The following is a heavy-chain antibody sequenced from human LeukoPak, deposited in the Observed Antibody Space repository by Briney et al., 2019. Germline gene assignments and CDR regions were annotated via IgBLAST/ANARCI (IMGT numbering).Heavy chain of an antibody. J-gene: IGHJ4*02. CDR1: VYIFINYW. V-gene: IGHV5-51*01. D-gene: IGHD3-22*01. Sequence: GDSLKISCKGSVYIFINYWIAGVRHMPGKGLEWMGIIYPGDSDTRYSPSFPGHVTISANKSNSTAYLQWNSLKASDTAVYYCERGDDSTGYPPFDYWGQGTLVTVSS. CDR2: IYPGDSDT. CDR3: ERGDDSTGYPPFDY.